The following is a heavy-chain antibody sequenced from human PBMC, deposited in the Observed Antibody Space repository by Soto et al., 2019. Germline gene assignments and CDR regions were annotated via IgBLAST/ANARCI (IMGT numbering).Heavy chain of an antibody. D-gene: IGHD3-3*01. CDR3: AREYDTWSGYFFYYYSLDV. CDR2: VSSSSRSI. Sequence: GESVKISFTASGFTFNTYTINWVPQAPGKGLAWVSSVSSSSRSIKYADSVKGRAIISRDNAKNSVFLQMNSLRDEDTAVYYCAREYDTWSGYFFYYYSLDVWGQGTTVTVSS. V-gene: IGHV3-48*02. CDR1: GFTFNTYT. J-gene: IGHJ6*02.